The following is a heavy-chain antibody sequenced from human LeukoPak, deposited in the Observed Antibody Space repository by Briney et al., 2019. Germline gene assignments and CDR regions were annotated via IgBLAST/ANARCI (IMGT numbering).Heavy chain of an antibody. CDR3: AKTDSGGSYFRFDF. D-gene: IGHD3-22*01. Sequence: GGSLRLSCAASGFTLNNYAMGWVRQAPGKGLEWVSAISSSGSSTYYADSVKGRFTASRDNSNNTLYLQMNTLRAEDTAVYYCAKTDSGGSYFRFDFWGQGTLVIVSS. J-gene: IGHJ4*02. CDR2: ISSSGSST. CDR1: GFTLNNYA. V-gene: IGHV3-23*01.